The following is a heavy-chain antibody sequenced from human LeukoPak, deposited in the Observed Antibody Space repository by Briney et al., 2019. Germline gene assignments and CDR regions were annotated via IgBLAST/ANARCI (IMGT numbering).Heavy chain of an antibody. CDR3: ARAPNFYVYYYFDY. Sequence: ASVKVSCKASGYTFTSYAMHWVRQAPGQRLEWMGWINAGNGNTKYSQKFQGRVTITRDTSASTAYMELSSLRSEDTAVYYCARAPNFYVYYYFDYWGQGTLVTASS. V-gene: IGHV1-3*01. J-gene: IGHJ4*02. D-gene: IGHD2/OR15-2a*01. CDR1: GYTFTSYA. CDR2: INAGNGNT.